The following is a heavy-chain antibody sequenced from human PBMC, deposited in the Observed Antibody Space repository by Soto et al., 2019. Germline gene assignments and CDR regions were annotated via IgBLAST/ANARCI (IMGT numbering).Heavy chain of an antibody. V-gene: IGHV1-69*13. Sequence: GASVKVSCKASGGTFSSYAISWVRQAPGQGLEWMGRIIPIFGTANYAQKFQGRVTITADESTSTAYMELSSLRSEDTAVYYCARDHPYYYDSSGLGWFDPWGQGTLVTVSS. CDR3: ARDHPYYYDSSGLGWFDP. CDR1: GGTFSSYA. J-gene: IGHJ5*02. D-gene: IGHD3-22*01. CDR2: IIPIFGTA.